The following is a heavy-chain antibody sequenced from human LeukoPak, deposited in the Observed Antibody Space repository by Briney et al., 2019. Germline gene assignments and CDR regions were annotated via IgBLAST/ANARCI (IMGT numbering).Heavy chain of an antibody. CDR2: ISAYNGNT. J-gene: IGHJ4*02. CDR1: GYTFTSYG. Sequence: ASVKVSCKASGYTFTSYGISWVRQAPGQGLEWMGWISAYNGNTNYAQKLQGRVTMTTDTSTSTAYMGLRSLRSDDTAVYYCARGLYYDFWSGYYPPFFDYWGQGTLVTVSS. CDR3: ARGLYYDFWSGYYPPFFDY. D-gene: IGHD3-3*01. V-gene: IGHV1-18*01.